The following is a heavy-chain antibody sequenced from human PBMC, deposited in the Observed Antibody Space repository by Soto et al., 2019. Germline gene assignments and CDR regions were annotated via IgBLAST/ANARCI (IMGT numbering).Heavy chain of an antibody. D-gene: IGHD3-9*01. CDR1: RFTFSDYY. J-gene: IGHJ4*02. CDR2: ISSSGSYT. CDR3: ARAGTGYYLDY. Sequence: QVQLVESGGGLVKPGGSLRLSCAASRFTFSDYYMNLIRQAPGKGLEWISYISSSGSYTTYADSVKGRFTISRDNDKNSLFLQINDLRAEDTGVYYCARAGTGYYLDYWGQGTLVTVSS. V-gene: IGHV3-11*05.